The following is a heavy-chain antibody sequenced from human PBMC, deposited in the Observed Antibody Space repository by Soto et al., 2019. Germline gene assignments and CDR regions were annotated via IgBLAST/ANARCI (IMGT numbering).Heavy chain of an antibody. J-gene: IGHJ6*03. D-gene: IGHD3-3*01. CDR2: IYYSGST. CDR1: GGSISSSSYY. Sequence: SETLSLTCTVSGGSISSSSYYWGWIRQPPGKGLEWIGIIYYSGSTYYNPSLKSRVTISVDTSKNQFSLKLSSVTAADTAVYYCARGLFGVVPVYYMDVWGKGTTVTVSS. V-gene: IGHV4-39*07. CDR3: ARGLFGVVPVYYMDV.